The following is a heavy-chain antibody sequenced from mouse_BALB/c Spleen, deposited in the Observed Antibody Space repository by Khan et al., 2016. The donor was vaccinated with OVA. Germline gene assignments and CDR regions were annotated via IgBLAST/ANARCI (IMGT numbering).Heavy chain of an antibody. CDR1: GFTFSTYG. CDR3: ARLAYYDDSEGFAY. D-gene: IGHD1-1*01. CDR2: ISTGGHYT. V-gene: IGHV5-6*01. J-gene: IGHJ3*01. Sequence: VQLKESGGDVVKPGGSLKLSCAASGFTFSTYGMSWVRQTPDKRLEWVATISTGGHYTYYPDTVKGRFTISRDNAKNTLYLQMSSLKSEDTAMFYCARLAYYDDSEGFAYWGQGTLVTVSA.